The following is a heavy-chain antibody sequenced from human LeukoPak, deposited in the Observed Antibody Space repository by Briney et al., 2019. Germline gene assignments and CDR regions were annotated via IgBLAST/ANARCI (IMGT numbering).Heavy chain of an antibody. CDR3: AREPLGSGWFKGGGYFDY. CDR1: GGSISSSNW. J-gene: IGHJ4*02. D-gene: IGHD6-19*01. V-gene: IGHV4-4*02. CDR2: IYHSGST. Sequence: PSGTLSLTCAVSGGSISSSNWWSWVRQPPGKGLEWIGEIYHSGSTNYNPSLKSRVTISVDKSKNQFSLKLSSVTAADTAVYYCAREPLGSGWFKGGGYFDYWGQGTLVTVSS.